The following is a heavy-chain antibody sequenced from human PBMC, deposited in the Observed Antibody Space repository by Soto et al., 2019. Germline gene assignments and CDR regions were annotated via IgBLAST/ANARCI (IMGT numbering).Heavy chain of an antibody. CDR2: IYYSGST. CDR3: ASVRGDFCRGYYNFDH. D-gene: IGHD3-3*01. Sequence: SETLSLTCTVSGGSISSGDYYWSWIRQPPGKGLEWIGYIYYSGSTYYNPSLKSRVTMSVDTSKNQFSLKLSSVTAAATAMYYCASVRGDFCRGYYNFDHGGQGTLVTVSS. V-gene: IGHV4-30-4*01. CDR1: GGSISSGDYY. J-gene: IGHJ5*02.